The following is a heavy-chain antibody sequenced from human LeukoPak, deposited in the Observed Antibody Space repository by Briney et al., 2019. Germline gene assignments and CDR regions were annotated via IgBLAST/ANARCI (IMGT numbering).Heavy chain of an antibody. CDR2: ITSNGGST. J-gene: IGHJ4*02. D-gene: IGHD4/OR15-4a*01. CDR3: VIVNYGGYAN. Sequence: GGPLRLSCSASGFTFSSYAMHWVRQAPGKGLEYVSAITSNGGSTYYADSVKGRFIISRDNSKNTLYLQMISLRTEDTAVYYCVIVNYGGYANWGQGTLVTVSS. CDR1: GFTFSSYA. V-gene: IGHV3-64D*06.